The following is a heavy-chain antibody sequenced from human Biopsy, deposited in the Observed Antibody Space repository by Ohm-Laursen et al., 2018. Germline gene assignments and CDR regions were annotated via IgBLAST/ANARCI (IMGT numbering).Heavy chain of an antibody. V-gene: IGHV4-59*01. CDR2: VYYSGTT. D-gene: IGHD2/OR15-2a*01. J-gene: IGHJ6*02. Sequence: TLSLTCTVSGGSISSDWWSWIRQTPGKGLEWIGYVYYSGTTTYNPSLRSRVTISVDTSMNQISLRLQSVTTADTAIYYCTRATNSTGWPYYYFYGMDIWGQGTTVTVSS. CDR3: TRATNSTGWPYYYFYGMDI. CDR1: GGSISSDW.